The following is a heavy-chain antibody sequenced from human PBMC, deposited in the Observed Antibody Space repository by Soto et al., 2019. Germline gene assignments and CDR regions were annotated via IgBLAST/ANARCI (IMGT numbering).Heavy chain of an antibody. D-gene: IGHD1-1*01. CDR3: ARRRDYMDV. CDR1: GFTFSNYA. V-gene: IGHV3-23*01. J-gene: IGHJ6*03. Sequence: GGSLRLSCAASGFTFSNYAMSWVRQAPGKGLEWVSEISGAGGSTYYADSVQGRFTISTDNSKNTLYLQMNTLRGEDTALYYCARRRDYMDVWGKGTTVTVSS. CDR2: ISGAGGST.